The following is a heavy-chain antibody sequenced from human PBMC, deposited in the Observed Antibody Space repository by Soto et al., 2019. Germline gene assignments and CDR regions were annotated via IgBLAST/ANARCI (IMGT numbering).Heavy chain of an antibody. V-gene: IGHV5-51*01. CDR3: ARSQGYCSGGSCYEVLVDAFDI. CDR2: IYPGDSDT. D-gene: IGHD2-15*01. J-gene: IGHJ3*02. Sequence: GESLKISCKGSGYSFTSYWIGWVRQMPGKGLEWMGIIYPGDSDTRYSPSFQGQVTISADKSISTAYLQWSSLKASDTAMYYCARSQGYCSGGSCYEVLVDAFDIWGQGTMVTVSS. CDR1: GYSFTSYW.